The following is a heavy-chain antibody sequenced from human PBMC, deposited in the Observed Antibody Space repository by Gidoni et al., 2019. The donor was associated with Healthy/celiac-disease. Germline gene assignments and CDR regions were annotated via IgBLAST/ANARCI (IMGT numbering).Heavy chain of an antibody. CDR3: ARDRVAAAGRVWFDP. D-gene: IGHD6-13*01. J-gene: IGHJ5*02. V-gene: IGHV1-46*01. Sequence: QEKLGQSPTDVRTPELRLRGSCKASGNTFSSYYMHWVRQAPGQGLEWMGIINPSGGSTSYAQKFQGRVTMTRDTSTSTVYMELSSLRSEDTAVYYCARDRVAAAGRVWFDPWGQGTLVTVSS. CDR1: GNTFSSYY. CDR2: INPSGGST.